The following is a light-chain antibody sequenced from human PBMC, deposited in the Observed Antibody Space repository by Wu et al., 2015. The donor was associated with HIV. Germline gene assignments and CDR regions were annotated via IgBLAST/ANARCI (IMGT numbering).Light chain of an antibody. CDR3: QQYNGLPYT. V-gene: IGKV1-5*03. CDR2: KAS. CDR1: QSINIY. Sequence: DIQMTQSPLTLSASVGDRVTITCRASQSINIYLAWFQQKPGKAPNLLIYKASNLENGVPSRFSGSGSGTEFILTISSLQPDDFATYYCQQYNGLPYTFGQGTKLEIK. J-gene: IGKJ2*01.